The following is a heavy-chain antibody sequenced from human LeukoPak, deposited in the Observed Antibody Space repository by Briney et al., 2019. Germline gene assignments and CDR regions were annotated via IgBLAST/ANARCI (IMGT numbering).Heavy chain of an antibody. J-gene: IGHJ4*02. CDR1: GGSLSGYY. V-gene: IGHV4-59*01. CDR2: IYYTGNT. D-gene: IGHD1-26*01. CDR3: ARGSSGDSGRFDY. Sequence: SETLSLTCAVYGGSLSGYYWSWIRQPPGKGLEWIGYIYYTGNTNYNPSLKSRVTISEDTSKNQFSLKLSSVTTADTAVYYCARGSSGDSGRFDYWGQGTLVTVSS.